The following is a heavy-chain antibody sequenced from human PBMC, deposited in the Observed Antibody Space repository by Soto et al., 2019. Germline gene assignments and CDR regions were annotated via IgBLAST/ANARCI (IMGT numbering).Heavy chain of an antibody. CDR2: MNPNSGNT. D-gene: IGHD6-19*01. CDR1: GYTFTSYD. Sequence: GASVKVSCKASGYTFTSYDINWVRQATGQGLEWMGWMNPNSGNTGYAQKFQGRVTMTRNTSISTAYMELSSLRSEDTAVYYCARALRYSSGWYEGSQGGVYYYYGMDVWGQGTTVTVSS. J-gene: IGHJ6*02. V-gene: IGHV1-8*01. CDR3: ARALRYSSGWYEGSQGGVYYYYGMDV.